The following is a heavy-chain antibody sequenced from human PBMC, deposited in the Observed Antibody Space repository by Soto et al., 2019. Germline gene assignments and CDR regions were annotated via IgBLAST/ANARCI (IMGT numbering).Heavy chain of an antibody. CDR2: IYDSGIT. CDR3: ARDVAHGYTENV. J-gene: IGHJ3*01. Sequence: QVQLQESGPGLVKPSQTLSLACTVSGGSVGSGGYYYSWIRQPPGKVLEWIGYIYDSGITNYTPSLKARVTMSLDRSNNQVSLKLSSVTAADTAVYFCARDVAHGYTENVWGQGTMVTVSS. D-gene: IGHD5-18*01. V-gene: IGHV4-30-4*01. CDR1: GGSVGSGGYY.